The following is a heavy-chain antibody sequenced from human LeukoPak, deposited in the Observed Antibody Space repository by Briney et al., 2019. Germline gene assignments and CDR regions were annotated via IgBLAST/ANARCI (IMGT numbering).Heavy chain of an antibody. CDR1: GFTFSSNY. Sequence: GGSLRLSCAASGFTFSSNYMSWVRQAPGKGLEWVSVIYSGGSTYYADSVKGRFTISRDNSKNTLYLQMGSLRAEDMAVYYCARGPGTGELLYGMDVWGQGTTVTVSS. J-gene: IGHJ6*02. V-gene: IGHV3-53*05. CDR3: ARGPGTGELLYGMDV. D-gene: IGHD3-16*01. CDR2: IYSGGST.